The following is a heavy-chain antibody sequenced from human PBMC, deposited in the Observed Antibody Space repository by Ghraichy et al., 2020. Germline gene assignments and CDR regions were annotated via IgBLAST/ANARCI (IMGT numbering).Heavy chain of an antibody. CDR2: VGRGGVGT. CDR1: GFTFDKYA. J-gene: IGHJ4*02. V-gene: IGHV3-23*01. D-gene: IGHD2-21*01. CDR3: VRGVVRIESSGPGDF. Sequence: GGSLRLSCAASGFTFDKYAMSWVRQPPGKGPEWVSSVGRGGVGTYYADSVKGRFTISRDSSKNTLYLQMNTLSAEDTAVYYCVRGVVRIESSGPGDFWGQGTLVTVSS.